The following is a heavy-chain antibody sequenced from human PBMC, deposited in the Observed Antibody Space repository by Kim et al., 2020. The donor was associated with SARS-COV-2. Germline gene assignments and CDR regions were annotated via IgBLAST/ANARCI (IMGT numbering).Heavy chain of an antibody. J-gene: IGHJ4*02. D-gene: IGHD3-10*01. V-gene: IGHV3-23*01. CDR2: ISGSSGST. CDR3: AKALPQARYFDY. CDR1: GFTFSTYV. Sequence: LSLTCAASGFTFSTYVMNWVRQAPGKGLEWVSVISGSSGSTNYADSVKGRFTISRDNSKNTLYLEMNSLRAEDTAVYFCAKALPQARYFDYWGQGTLVTVSS.